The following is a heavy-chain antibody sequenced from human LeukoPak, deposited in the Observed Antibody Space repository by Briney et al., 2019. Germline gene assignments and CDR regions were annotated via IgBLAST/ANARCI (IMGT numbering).Heavy chain of an antibody. CDR1: GGSISSYY. V-gene: IGHV4-59*04. Sequence: SETLSLTCTVSGGSISSYYWSWIRQPPGKGLEWIGYIYYSGSTYYNPSLKSRVTISVDTSKNQFSLKLSSVTAADTAVYYCAQVAATKINSDYWGQGTLVTVSS. D-gene: IGHD2-15*01. CDR2: IYYSGST. J-gene: IGHJ4*02. CDR3: AQVAATKINSDY.